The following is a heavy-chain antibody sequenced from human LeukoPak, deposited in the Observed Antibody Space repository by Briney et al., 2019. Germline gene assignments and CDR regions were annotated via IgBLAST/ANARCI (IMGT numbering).Heavy chain of an antibody. CDR3: ARDYGSYYGFDY. Sequence: PGGSLRLSCAASGFTFSTYSMNWVRQAPGKGLEWVSSISSSSSYIYYADSVKGRFTISRDIVKNSLYLQMNSLRAEDTAVYYCARDYGSYYGFDYWGQGTLVTVSS. CDR1: GFTFSTYS. J-gene: IGHJ4*02. D-gene: IGHD1-26*01. CDR2: ISSSSSYI. V-gene: IGHV3-21*01.